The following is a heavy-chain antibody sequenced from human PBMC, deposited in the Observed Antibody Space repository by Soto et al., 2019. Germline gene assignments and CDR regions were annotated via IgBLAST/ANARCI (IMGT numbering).Heavy chain of an antibody. CDR1: GGSFSGYY. CDR2: INHSGST. D-gene: IGHD6-19*01. J-gene: IGHJ4*02. CDR3: AGGDFGSGWHQY. V-gene: IGHV4-34*01. Sequence: QVQLQQWGAGLLKPSETLSLTCAVYGGSFSGYYWSWIRQPPGKGLEWIGEINHSGSTNYNPSLKSRVTISVDTSKNQFSLKLSSVTDADTAVYYCAGGDFGSGWHQYWGQGTLVTVSS.